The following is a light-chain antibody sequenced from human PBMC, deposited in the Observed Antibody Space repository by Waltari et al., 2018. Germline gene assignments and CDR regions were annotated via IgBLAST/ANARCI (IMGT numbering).Light chain of an antibody. CDR1: SSDVGSYNL. CDR2: EVS. Sequence: QSALTQPASVSGSPGQSITISCTGTSSDVGSYNLVTWYQQYPGKAPKLMIYEVSKRPSGVSNRFSGSKSGNTASLTISGLQSEDEADYYCCSYASSGTGVFGGGTKVTVL. CDR3: CSYASSGTGV. J-gene: IGLJ2*01. V-gene: IGLV2-23*02.